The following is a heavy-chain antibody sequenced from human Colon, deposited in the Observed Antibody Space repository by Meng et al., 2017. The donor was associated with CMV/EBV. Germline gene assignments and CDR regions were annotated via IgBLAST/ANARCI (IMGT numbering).Heavy chain of an antibody. V-gene: IGHV3-74*01. CDR1: GFTFSNSW. J-gene: IGHJ6*02. D-gene: IGHD3-16*01. Sequence: GGSLRLSCAASGFTFSNSWMHWVRQGPGKGLLWVSRINPDESSTSYADSVKGRFTISRDNAKNTVFLQMNSLRAEDTAVYYCALRLRNSDGMDVWGQGTTVTVSS. CDR2: INPDESST. CDR3: ALRLRNSDGMDV.